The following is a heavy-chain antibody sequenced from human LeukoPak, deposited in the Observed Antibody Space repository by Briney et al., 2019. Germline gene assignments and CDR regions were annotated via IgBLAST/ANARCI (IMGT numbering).Heavy chain of an antibody. Sequence: SVKVSCKASGYTFSSYAISWVRQAPGQGLEWMGRIIPILGIANYAQKFQGRVTITADKSTSTAYMELSSLRSEDTAVYYCARDVTGFDSSGPFFDYWGQGTLVTVSS. D-gene: IGHD6-19*01. CDR2: IIPILGIA. J-gene: IGHJ4*02. CDR1: GYTFSSYA. CDR3: ARDVTGFDSSGPFFDY. V-gene: IGHV1-69*04.